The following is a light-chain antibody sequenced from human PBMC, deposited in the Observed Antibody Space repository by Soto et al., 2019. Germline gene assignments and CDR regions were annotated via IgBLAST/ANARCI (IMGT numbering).Light chain of an antibody. CDR2: DVN. J-gene: IGLJ1*01. V-gene: IGLV2-14*03. CDR1: SSDVGGYNY. CDR3: SSYTRSATYV. Sequence: QSALTQPASVSGSPGQSITISCTGTSSDVGGYNYVSWYQQHPGKAPKLMIYDVNNRPSGVSSRFSGSKSGNTASLTISGLQAEDEDDYYCSSYTRSATYVFATGTKVTVL.